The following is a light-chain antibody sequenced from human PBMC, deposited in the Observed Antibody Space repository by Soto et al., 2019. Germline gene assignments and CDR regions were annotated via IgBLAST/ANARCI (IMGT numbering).Light chain of an antibody. CDR3: QQYVSSPPRA. CDR1: QSVSGSY. J-gene: IGKJ4*01. V-gene: IGKV3-20*01. CDR2: GAS. Sequence: EIVLTQSPGTLSLSPGERATLSCRASQSVSGSYLAWYQQKPGQGPRLLIYGASSRATGIPDRFSGSGSGTDFTLTSSRLEPEDFAVYYCQQYVSSPPRAFGGGTKVEIK.